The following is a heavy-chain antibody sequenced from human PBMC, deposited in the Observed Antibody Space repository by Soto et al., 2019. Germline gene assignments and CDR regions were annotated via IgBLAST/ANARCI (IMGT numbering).Heavy chain of an antibody. CDR1: GGTFSSYA. CDR2: IIPIFGTA. J-gene: IGHJ4*02. D-gene: IGHD3-22*01. Sequence: SVKVSCKASGGTFSSYAISWVRQAPGQGLEWMGGIIPIFGTANYAQKFQGRVTITADESTSTAYMELSSLRSEDTAVYYCARDTFEYDSSGYYAPVFDYWGQGTLVTVSS. CDR3: ARDTFEYDSSGYYAPVFDY. V-gene: IGHV1-69*13.